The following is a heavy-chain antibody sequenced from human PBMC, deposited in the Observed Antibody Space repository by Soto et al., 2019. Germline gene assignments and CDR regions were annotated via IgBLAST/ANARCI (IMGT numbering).Heavy chain of an antibody. CDR1: GGTFSSYA. CDR2: IIPIFGTA. V-gene: IGHV1-69*13. J-gene: IGHJ3*02. CDR3: ARAIRPQGRAKDAFDI. Sequence: SVKISCKASGGTFSSYAISWVRQAPGQGLEWMGGIIPIFGTANYAQKFQGRVTITADESTSTAYMELSSLRSEDTAVYYCARAIRPQGRAKDAFDIWGQGTMVTVSS.